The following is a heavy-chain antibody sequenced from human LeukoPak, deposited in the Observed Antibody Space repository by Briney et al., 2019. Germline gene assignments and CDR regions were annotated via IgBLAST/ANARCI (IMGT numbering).Heavy chain of an antibody. CDR2: ISPSGGSI. CDR3: AKLRWEITHYWYFDL. J-gene: IGHJ2*01. Sequence: GGSLRLSCAASGFTFNSYPISWVRQAPGKGLEWVSAISPSGGSIYFSDSVRGRFTISRDNSKNTVYVQMNSLRAEDTAVYYCAKLRWEITHYWYFDLWGRGTLVTVSS. D-gene: IGHD4-23*01. V-gene: IGHV3-23*01. CDR1: GFTFNSYP.